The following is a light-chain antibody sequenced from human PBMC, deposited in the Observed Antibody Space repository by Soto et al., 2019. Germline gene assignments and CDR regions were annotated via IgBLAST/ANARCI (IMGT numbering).Light chain of an antibody. Sequence: EIVLTQSPGILSLSPGERATLSCRASQTVSGNYLAWYQQKPGQSPRLLIYGSSDRATGIPDRFSGSGSGTDFTLTINRVEPEDFAVYYSQQYRSSPPYTFGQGTTLKI. CDR3: QQYRSSPPYT. J-gene: IGKJ2*01. CDR1: QTVSGNY. CDR2: GSS. V-gene: IGKV3-20*01.